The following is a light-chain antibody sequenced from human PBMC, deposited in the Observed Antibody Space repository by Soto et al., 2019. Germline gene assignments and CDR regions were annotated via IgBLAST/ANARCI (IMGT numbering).Light chain of an antibody. Sequence: QSVLTQPPSASGTPGQRGTIAFSGNSSNIGSKHVFWYQQLPGSAPKLLLYRTNKRPSGVPDRFSGSKSGTSASLAISGLRSDDDADYYCATWDVTLSGPVFGGGTKVTVL. CDR3: ATWDVTLSGPV. CDR2: RTN. J-gene: IGLJ2*01. V-gene: IGLV1-47*01. CDR1: SSNIGSKH.